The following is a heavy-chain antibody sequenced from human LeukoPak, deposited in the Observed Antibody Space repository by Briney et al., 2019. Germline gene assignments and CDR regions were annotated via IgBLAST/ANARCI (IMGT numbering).Heavy chain of an antibody. CDR1: GGSFSGYH. V-gene: IGHV4-34*01. CDR2: IDPNGGT. J-gene: IGHJ4*02. D-gene: IGHD4-23*01. CDR3: GRGQQVRWPPPIY. Sequence: SETLSLTCAVYGGSFSGYHWTWIRQPPGKGLEWIGEIDPNGGTHYKPSLKRRVTMSLDTSKNHFSLKLSSVTAADTAVYYCGRGQQVRWPPPIYWGQGTLVTVSS.